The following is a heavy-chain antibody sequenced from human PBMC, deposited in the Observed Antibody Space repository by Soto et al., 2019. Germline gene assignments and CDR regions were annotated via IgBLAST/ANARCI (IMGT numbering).Heavy chain of an antibody. V-gene: IGHV4-4*07. D-gene: IGHD2-8*01. CDR1: GDFISNFY. CDR3: ARGMGRYFDL. CDR2: ISASGRS. Sequence: QVQLQESGPGLVKPSETLSLTCTVSGDFISNFYWSWLRQPAGKGLQSLGRISASGRSNYNPNLQSRVAMSLDTSKNQFSLRLTSLSAADTAVYFCARGMGRYFDLWGRGTLVTVFS. J-gene: IGHJ2*01.